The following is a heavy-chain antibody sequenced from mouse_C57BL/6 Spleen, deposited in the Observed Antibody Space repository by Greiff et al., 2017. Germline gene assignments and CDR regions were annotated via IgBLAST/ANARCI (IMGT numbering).Heavy chain of an antibody. D-gene: IGHD1-1*01. V-gene: IGHV1-22*01. J-gene: IGHJ2*01. CDR1: GYTFTDYN. CDR3: ARDYGSSYDSGYYFDY. CDR2: INPNNGGT. Sequence: VQLQQSGPELVKPGASVKMSCKASGYTFTDYNMHWVKQSHGKSLEWIGYINPNNGGTSYNQKFKGKATLTVNKSSSTAYMELRSLTSEDSAVYYCARDYGSSYDSGYYFDYWGQGTTLTVSS.